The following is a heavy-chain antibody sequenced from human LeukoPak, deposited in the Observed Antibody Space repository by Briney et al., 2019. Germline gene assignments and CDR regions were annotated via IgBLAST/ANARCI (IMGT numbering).Heavy chain of an antibody. V-gene: IGHV1-24*01. J-gene: IGHJ6*02. CDR2: FDPEDGET. D-gene: IGHD3-22*01. Sequence: GASVKVSCKVSGYTLTELSMHWVRQAPGKGLEWMGGFDPEDGETIYAQKFQGRVTMTRDTSTSTVYMELSSLRSEDTAVYYCARDSWPNYYDSSGYPPRFRDYYYYGMDVWGQGTTVTVSS. CDR3: ARDSWPNYYDSSGYPPRFRDYYYYGMDV. CDR1: GYTLTELS.